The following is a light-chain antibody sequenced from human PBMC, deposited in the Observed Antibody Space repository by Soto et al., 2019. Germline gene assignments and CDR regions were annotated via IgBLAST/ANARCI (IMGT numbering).Light chain of an antibody. J-gene: IGKJ2*01. CDR3: QQYNIYYT. CDR2: KAS. CDR1: QSISTW. V-gene: IGKV1-5*03. Sequence: DIHMTKSPSTLSASVGDRVTITFRASQSISTWLAWYQQKRGKAHKLLIYKASSLESGVPSRFSGSGSGTEFTLTISSLQPVVFATYDCQQYNIYYTVGKGTKLEIK.